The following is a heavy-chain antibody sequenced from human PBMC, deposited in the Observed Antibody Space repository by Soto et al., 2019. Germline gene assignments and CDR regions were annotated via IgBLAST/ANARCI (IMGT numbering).Heavy chain of an antibody. J-gene: IGHJ6*02. V-gene: IGHV1-69*01. CDR3: ARDRVVVVPAAIQWLNYYYGMDV. Sequence: QVQLVQSGAEVKKPGSSVKVSCKASGGTFSSYAISWVRQAPGQGLEWMGGIIPIFGTANYAQKFQGRVTITADESTSTDYMELSSLRSEDTAVYYCARDRVVVVPAAIQWLNYYYGMDVWGQGTTVTVSS. CDR1: GGTFSSYA. D-gene: IGHD2-2*02. CDR2: IIPIFGTA.